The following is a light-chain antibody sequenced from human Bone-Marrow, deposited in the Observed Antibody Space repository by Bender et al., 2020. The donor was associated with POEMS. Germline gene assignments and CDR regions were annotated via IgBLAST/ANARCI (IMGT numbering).Light chain of an antibody. J-gene: IGLJ3*02. CDR3: SSYAGDYNLV. CDR2: DVS. Sequence: QSALTQPASVSGSPGQSITISCTGTSSDVGSFNLVSWYQQYPGKAPKLMIYDVSNRPSGVSNRFSGSKSGNTASLTISGLQAEDEADYYCSSYAGDYNLVFGGGTKLTVL. V-gene: IGLV2-23*02. CDR1: SSDVGSFNL.